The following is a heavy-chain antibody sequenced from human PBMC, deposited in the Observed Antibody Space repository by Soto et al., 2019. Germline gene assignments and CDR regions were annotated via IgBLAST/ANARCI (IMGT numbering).Heavy chain of an antibody. Sequence: EVQLSESGGALVQPGGSLRLSCAGSGFTFSNYAMSWVRQAPGKGMDWVSAITGDDGSTPYAESVKGRFTISRDDSKTTLYLQMKNLRDDDTAVYYCAKDSPYKAVAGAFENWGQGTLVTVSS. V-gene: IGHV3-23*01. CDR3: AKDSPYKAVAGAFEN. CDR1: GFTFSNYA. CDR2: ITGDDGST. J-gene: IGHJ4*02. D-gene: IGHD6-19*01.